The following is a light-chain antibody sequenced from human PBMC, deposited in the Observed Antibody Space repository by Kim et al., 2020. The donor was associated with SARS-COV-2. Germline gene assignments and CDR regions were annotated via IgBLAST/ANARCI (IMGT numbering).Light chain of an antibody. J-gene: IGKJ2*01. V-gene: IGKV3-11*01. Sequence: SLAQGERATLSCRASQSVTNFLAWYQQKPGQTPRLLIYDASHRATGIPARFSGSGSGTDFTLTISSLEPEDFAVYYCQQRSNWQYTFGQGTKLEI. CDR1: QSVTNF. CDR2: DAS. CDR3: QQRSNWQYT.